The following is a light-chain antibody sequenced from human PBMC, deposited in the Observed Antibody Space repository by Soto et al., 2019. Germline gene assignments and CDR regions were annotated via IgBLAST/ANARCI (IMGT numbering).Light chain of an antibody. V-gene: IGKV3-11*01. CDR1: QSVGTY. J-gene: IGKJ3*01. CDR3: QQRSTLFS. CDR2: DAS. Sequence: EIVLTQSPATLSLSPGKRATLSCRASQSVGTYLAWYQQKPGQAPRLLIYDASNRATGIPARFSGSGSGTDFTLTIISLEPEDFAVYYRQQRSTLFSFGPGTKVDIK.